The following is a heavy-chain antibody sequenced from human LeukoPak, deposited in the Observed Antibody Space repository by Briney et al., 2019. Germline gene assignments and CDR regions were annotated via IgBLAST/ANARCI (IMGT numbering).Heavy chain of an antibody. J-gene: IGHJ4*02. CDR2: ISGSGGSR. CDR3: AKSITAAGTGYPFDY. Sequence: GGSLRLSCTASGITFSGYAMSWVRQAPGKGLEWVSAISGSGGSRNYADSVKGRFTISRDNSKNTLYLQMNSLRAEDTAVYYCAKSITAAGTGYPFDYWGQGTLVTVSS. D-gene: IGHD6-13*01. V-gene: IGHV3-23*01. CDR1: GITFSGYA.